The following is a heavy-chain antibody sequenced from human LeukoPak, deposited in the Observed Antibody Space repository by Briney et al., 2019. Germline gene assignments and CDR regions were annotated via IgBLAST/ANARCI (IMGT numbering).Heavy chain of an antibody. CDR2: INHSGNT. V-gene: IGHV4-34*01. J-gene: IGHJ4*02. CDR1: GGSFSGYY. Sequence: PSETLSLTCAVYGGSFSGYYWSWIRQPPGKGLEWIGEINHSGNTNYNPSLKSRVTISVGTSKNQFSLKLSSVTAADTAVYYCARGPWFYVWGQGTLVTVSS. D-gene: IGHD3-10*02. CDR3: ARGPWFYV.